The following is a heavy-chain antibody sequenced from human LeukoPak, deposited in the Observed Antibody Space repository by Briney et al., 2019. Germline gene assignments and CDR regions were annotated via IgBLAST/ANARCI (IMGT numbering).Heavy chain of an antibody. D-gene: IGHD6-19*01. J-gene: IGHJ4*02. CDR3: ARGGWYYFGY. CDR2: INSSGGTT. CDR1: GYTFTGYY. V-gene: IGHV1-46*01. Sequence: ASVKVSCKASGYTFTGYYMHWVRQAPGQGLEWMGVINSSGGTTSYAQKFQGRVTMTRDTSTSTVYMDLSSLRSEDTAVYYCARGGWYYFGYWGQGTLVTVSS.